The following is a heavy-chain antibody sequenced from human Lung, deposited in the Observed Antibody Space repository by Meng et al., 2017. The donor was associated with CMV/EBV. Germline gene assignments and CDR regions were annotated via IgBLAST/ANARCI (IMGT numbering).Heavy chain of an antibody. D-gene: IGHD3-10*01. CDR3: ARVYGSGINWFDP. J-gene: IGHJ5*02. V-gene: IGHV1-2*02. CDR2: INPNSGGT. CDR1: GYTFTGYY. Sequence: AXVXVSXXASGYTFTGYYMHWVRQAPGQGLEWMGWINPNSGGTNYAQKFQGRVTMTRDTSISTAYMELSRLRSDDTAVYYCARVYGSGINWFDPWGQGTLVTVSS.